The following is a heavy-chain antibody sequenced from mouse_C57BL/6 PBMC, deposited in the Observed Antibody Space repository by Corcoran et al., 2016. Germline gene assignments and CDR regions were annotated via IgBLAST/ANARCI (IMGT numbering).Heavy chain of an antibody. CDR3: AREGAAVVAGNAMDY. V-gene: IGHV1-81*01. CDR2: IYPRSGNT. CDR1: GYTFTSYD. J-gene: IGHJ4*01. D-gene: IGHD1-1*01. Sequence: QVQLQQSGPELVKPGASVKLSCKASGYTFTSYDINWVKQRPGQGLEWIGEIYPRSGNTYYNEKFKGKATLTADKSSSTAYMELRSLTSEDSAVYFCAREGAAVVAGNAMDYWGQGTSVTVSS.